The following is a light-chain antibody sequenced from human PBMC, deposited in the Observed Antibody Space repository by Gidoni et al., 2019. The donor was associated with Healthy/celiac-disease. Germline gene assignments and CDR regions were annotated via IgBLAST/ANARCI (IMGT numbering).Light chain of an antibody. CDR2: AAS. J-gene: IGKJ2*01. V-gene: IGKV1-39*01. CDR3: QQSYSTLHT. CDR1: QSISSY. Sequence: DIQITESLSSLSASVGDRVTITSRASQSISSYLNWYQQKPGKAPKLLIYAASSLQSGVPSRFSGSGSGTDFTLTISSLQPEDFATYDCQQSYSTLHTFXXXTKVEIK.